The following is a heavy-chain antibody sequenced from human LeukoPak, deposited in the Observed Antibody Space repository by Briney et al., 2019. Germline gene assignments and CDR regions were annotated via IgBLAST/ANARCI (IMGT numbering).Heavy chain of an antibody. CDR1: GYTFTSYD. CDR3: ARAGGQWLVHIDY. CDR2: MNPNSGNT. D-gene: IGHD6-19*01. J-gene: IGHJ4*02. V-gene: IGHV1-8*01. Sequence: ASVKVSCKASGYTFTSYDINWVRQATGQGLEWMGWMNPNSGNTGYAQKFQGRVTMTRNTSISTVYMELSSLGSEDTAVYYCARAGGQWLVHIDYWGQGTLVTVSS.